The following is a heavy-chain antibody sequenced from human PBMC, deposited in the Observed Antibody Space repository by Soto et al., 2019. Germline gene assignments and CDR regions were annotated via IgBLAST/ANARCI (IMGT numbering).Heavy chain of an antibody. CDR2: IYHSGST. CDR3: ASLFTTVTSDY. CDR1: GGSIGSYY. D-gene: IGHD4-17*01. Sequence: PSETLSLTYSVSGGSIGSYYWSWIRQPPGKGLEWIGYIYHSGSTYYNPSLKSRVTISVDRSKNQFSLKLSSVTAADTAVYYCASLFTTVTSDYWGQGTLVTVSS. J-gene: IGHJ4*02. V-gene: IGHV4-30-2*01.